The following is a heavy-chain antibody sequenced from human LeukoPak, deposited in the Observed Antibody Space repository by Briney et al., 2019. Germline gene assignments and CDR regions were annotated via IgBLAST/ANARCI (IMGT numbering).Heavy chain of an antibody. V-gene: IGHV3-20*04. CDR3: ARDRVGTRGDAFDI. J-gene: IGHJ3*02. D-gene: IGHD2-21*02. CDR1: GFTFDDYG. Sequence: GGSLRLSCAASGFTFDDYGMSWVRQAPGKGLEWVSGINWNGGSTGYADSVKGRFTISRDNAKNSLYLQMNSLRAEDTALYYCARDRVGTRGDAFDIWGQGTMVTDSS. CDR2: INWNGGST.